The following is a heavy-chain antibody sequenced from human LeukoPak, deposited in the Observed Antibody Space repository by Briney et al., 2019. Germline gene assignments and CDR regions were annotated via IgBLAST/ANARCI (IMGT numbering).Heavy chain of an antibody. V-gene: IGHV3-7*03. CDR3: ARDHSTAGNWFDP. J-gene: IGHJ5*02. CDR2: IKQDGSEK. D-gene: IGHD4-17*01. Sequence: GGSLRLSCAASGFTFSSYWMSWVRQAPGKGLEWVANIKQDGSEKYYVDSVKGRFTISRDNAKNSLYLQMNSLRTEDTAVYYCARDHSTAGNWFDPWGQGTLVTVSS. CDR1: GFTFSSYW.